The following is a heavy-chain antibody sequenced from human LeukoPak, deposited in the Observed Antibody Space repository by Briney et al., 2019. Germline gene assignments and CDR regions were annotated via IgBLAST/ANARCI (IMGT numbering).Heavy chain of an antibody. Sequence: SVKVSCTASGGTFSSYAISWVRQAPGQGLEWMGRIIPIFGIANYAQKFQGRVTITADKSTSTAYMELSSLRSEDTVVYYCAVVTSLGGFDYWGQGTLVTVSS. J-gene: IGHJ4*02. V-gene: IGHV1-69*04. CDR2: IIPIFGIA. CDR1: GGTFSSYA. D-gene: IGHD2-21*02. CDR3: AVVTSLGGFDY.